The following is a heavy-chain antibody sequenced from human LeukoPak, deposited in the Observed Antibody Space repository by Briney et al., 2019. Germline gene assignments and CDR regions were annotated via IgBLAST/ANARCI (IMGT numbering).Heavy chain of an antibody. D-gene: IGHD3-10*01. CDR3: ARVGSGSYGPEYFQH. CDR2: IYYRRRT. CDR1: AGSLSSHY. J-gene: IGHJ1*01. V-gene: IGHV4-59*11. Sequence: SDTMSLTCTVPAGSLSSHYWSRVPQRPGKGLESIGSIYYRRRTNYNHSLTNRVTISVDTAKNQFSLKLSSVTAADTAVYYWARVGSGSYGPEYFQHWGQGTLVTVAS.